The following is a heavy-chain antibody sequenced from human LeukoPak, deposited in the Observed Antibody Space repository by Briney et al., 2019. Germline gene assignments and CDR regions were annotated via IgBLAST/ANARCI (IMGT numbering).Heavy chain of an antibody. J-gene: IGHJ4*02. CDR3: ARQQVIDY. V-gene: IGHV3-48*04. CDR2: ISSTSNTK. Sequence: GGSLRLSCAASGFTFSSYNMNWVRQAPGKGLEWVSYISSTSNTKLYAGSVKGRFTVSRDDAKNSLYLQMNSLRAEDTAVYYCARQQVIDYWGQGTLVTISS. CDR1: GFTFSSYN. D-gene: IGHD6-13*01.